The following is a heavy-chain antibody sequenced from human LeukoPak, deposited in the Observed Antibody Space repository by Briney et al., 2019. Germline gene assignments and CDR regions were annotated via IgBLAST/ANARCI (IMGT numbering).Heavy chain of an antibody. J-gene: IGHJ4*02. CDR2: INPNSGGT. D-gene: IGHD6-13*01. CDR1: GFTFTGYY. CDR3: ARAPQQLVAGTYFDY. V-gene: IGHV1-2*02. Sequence: ASVKVSCKASGFTFTGYYMHWVRQAPGQGLEWMGWINPNSGGTNYAQKFQGRVTMTRDTSITTAYMELTSLRSDDTAVYYCARAPQQLVAGTYFDYWGQGTLVTVSS.